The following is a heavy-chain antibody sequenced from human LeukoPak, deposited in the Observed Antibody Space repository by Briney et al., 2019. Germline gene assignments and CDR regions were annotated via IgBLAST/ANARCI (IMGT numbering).Heavy chain of an antibody. D-gene: IGHD2-8*02. V-gene: IGHV4-59*08. Sequence: PSETLSLTCTVSGGSISSYYWSLIRQPPGKGLEWIGYIYYSGSTNYNPSLKSRVTISVDTSKNQFSLKLSSVTAADTAVYYCAGHHPRNTVDFWGQGTLVTVSS. CDR1: GGSISSYY. CDR3: AGHHPRNTVDF. CDR2: IYYSGST. J-gene: IGHJ4*02.